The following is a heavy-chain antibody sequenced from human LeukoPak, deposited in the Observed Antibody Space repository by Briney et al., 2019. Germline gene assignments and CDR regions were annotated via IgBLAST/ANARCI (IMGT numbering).Heavy chain of an antibody. CDR1: GFTFSRYT. V-gene: IGHV3-21*01. Sequence: GGSLRLSCAVSGFTFSRYTMNWVRQVPGKGLEWVSCISGGSGSSSYIYYADSVKGRFTISRDNAKNSLYLQMSSLRAEDTAVYYCARASGGVSGYDLYYLDCWGQGTLVTVSS. CDR2: ISGGSGSSSYI. J-gene: IGHJ4*02. D-gene: IGHD5-12*01. CDR3: ARASGGVSGYDLYYLDC.